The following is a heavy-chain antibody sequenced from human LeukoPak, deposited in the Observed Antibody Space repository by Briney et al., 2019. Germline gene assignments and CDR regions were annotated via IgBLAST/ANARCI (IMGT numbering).Heavy chain of an antibody. CDR3: ARVVGYCIGGSCYPSDY. CDR1: GGSFSGYY. CDR2: INHSGST. V-gene: IGHV4-34*01. Sequence: PSETLSLTCAVYGGSFSGYYLSWIRQPPGKGLEWIGEINHSGSTNYNPSLKSRVTISVDTSKNQFSLKLSSVTAADTTVYYCARVVGYCIGGSCYPSDYWGQGTLVTVSS. D-gene: IGHD2-15*01. J-gene: IGHJ4*02.